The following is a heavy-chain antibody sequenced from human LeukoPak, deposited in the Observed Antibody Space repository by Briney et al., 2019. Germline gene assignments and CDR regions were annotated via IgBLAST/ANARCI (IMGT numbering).Heavy chain of an antibody. Sequence: SETLSLTCAVYGGSFSGYYWSWIRQPPGKGLEWIGEINHSGSTNYNPSLKSRVTISVDTSKNQFSLKLSSVTAADTAVYYCARGGFKVVVAATGTFDYWGQGTLVTVSS. CDR2: INHSGST. J-gene: IGHJ4*02. CDR3: ARGGFKVVVAATGTFDY. D-gene: IGHD2-15*01. V-gene: IGHV4-34*01. CDR1: GGSFSGYY.